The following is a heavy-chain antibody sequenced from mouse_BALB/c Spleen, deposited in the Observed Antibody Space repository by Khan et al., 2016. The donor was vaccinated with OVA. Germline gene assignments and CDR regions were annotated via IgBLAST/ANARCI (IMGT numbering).Heavy chain of an antibody. V-gene: IGHV1-18*01. CDR2: INHYNGAS. Sequence: EVQLQQSGPELVKPGDSMKISCKASGYSFTDYTMNWVKQSHGKNLEWIGLINHYNGASNYKQKFKGKATLTVDKSSSTAYMELLSLKAEDSALYYCARSGYGGFAFWGQGTLVTVSA. J-gene: IGHJ3*01. D-gene: IGHD1-2*01. CDR1: GYSFTDYT. CDR3: ARSGYGGFAF.